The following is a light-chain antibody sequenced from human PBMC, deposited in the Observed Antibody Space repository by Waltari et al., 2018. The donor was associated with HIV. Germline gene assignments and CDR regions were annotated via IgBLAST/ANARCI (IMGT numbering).Light chain of an antibody. V-gene: IGLV6-57*01. J-gene: IGLJ3*02. CDR1: RGSIGSNY. CDR2: EDK. Sequence: NFMLTPPHSVSGSAGETVTISCTRDRGSIGSNYVQWCQQRPGSSPRTLIFEDKQRPSGVSDRFSASIDSSSNSATLTISGLKTEDEGHYYCQSYDTKTHWVFGGGSKLTVL. CDR3: QSYDTKTHWV.